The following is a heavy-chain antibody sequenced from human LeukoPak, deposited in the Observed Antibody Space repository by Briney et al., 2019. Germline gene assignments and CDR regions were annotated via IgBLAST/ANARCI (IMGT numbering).Heavy chain of an antibody. Sequence: GGSLRLSCAASGFTFSSYAMSWVRQAPGKGLEWVSAISGSGGSTYYADSVKGRFTISRDNSKNTLYLQMNSLRAEVTAVYYCAKLYSSSSGIDYWGQGTLVTVSS. CDR3: AKLYSSSSGIDY. V-gene: IGHV3-23*01. CDR2: ISGSGGST. CDR1: GFTFSSYA. J-gene: IGHJ4*02. D-gene: IGHD6-6*01.